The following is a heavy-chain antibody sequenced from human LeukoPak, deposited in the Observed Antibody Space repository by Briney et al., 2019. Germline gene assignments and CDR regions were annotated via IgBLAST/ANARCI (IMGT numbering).Heavy chain of an antibody. CDR2: INHIGSA. V-gene: IGHV4-34*01. J-gene: IGHJ4*02. CDR1: GGSFSGYY. Sequence: KSSETLSLTSAVYGGSFSGYYSSWIPQPPRKGVEWVGEINHIGSANYNPSLKSRVTISVDTSKNQFSLKLSSVTAAATAVYYCARGRAYYYDSSGSRGVYFDYWGQGTLVTVSS. CDR3: ARGRAYYYDSSGSRGVYFDY. D-gene: IGHD3-22*01.